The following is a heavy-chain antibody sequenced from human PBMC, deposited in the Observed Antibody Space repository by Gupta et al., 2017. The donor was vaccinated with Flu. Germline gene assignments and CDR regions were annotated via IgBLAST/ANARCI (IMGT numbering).Heavy chain of an antibody. V-gene: IGHV4-38-2*01. CDR1: GYSISSVYY. Sequence: QVQLQESGPGLVKLSETLSLTCAVSGYSISSVYYWGWIRQPPGKGLEWIRSIYHSGSTDDNPSLKGRVTISVDTSKNQFSLKLSSVTAADTAVYYCARGSRLRPFDYWGQGTLVTVSS. CDR2: IYHSGST. D-gene: IGHD4-17*01. CDR3: ARGSRLRPFDY. J-gene: IGHJ4*02.